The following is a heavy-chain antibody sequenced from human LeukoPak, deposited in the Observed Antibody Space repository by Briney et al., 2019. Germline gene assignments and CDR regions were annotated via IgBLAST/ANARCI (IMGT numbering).Heavy chain of an antibody. Sequence: SETLSLTCTVSGGSISSGGYYWSWIRQHPGKGLEWIGYIYYSGSTYYTPSLKSRVTISVDTSKNQFSLKLSSVTAADTAVYYCARSGWFGEYSFDYWGQGTLVTVSS. D-gene: IGHD3-10*01. V-gene: IGHV4-31*03. CDR3: ARSGWFGEYSFDY. CDR1: GGSISSGGYY. J-gene: IGHJ4*02. CDR2: IYYSGST.